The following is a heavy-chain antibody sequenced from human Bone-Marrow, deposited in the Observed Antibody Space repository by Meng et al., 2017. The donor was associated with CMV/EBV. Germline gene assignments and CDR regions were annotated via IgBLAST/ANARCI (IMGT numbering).Heavy chain of an antibody. CDR1: GFTFSSYG. V-gene: IGHV3-33*01. CDR3: GRGGTRWIKVYYFDS. D-gene: IGHD2-2*03. Sequence: GESLKISCAASGFTFSSYGMHWVRQAPGKGLEWVAVIWYDGSNKYYADSVKGRFTISRDNSKNTLYLQMNSLRAEDTAVYYCGRGGTRWIKVYYFDSWGQGTLVTVSS. CDR2: IWYDGSNK. J-gene: IGHJ4*02.